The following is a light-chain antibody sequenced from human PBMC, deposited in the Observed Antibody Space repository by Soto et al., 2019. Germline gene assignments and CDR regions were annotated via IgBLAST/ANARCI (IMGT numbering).Light chain of an antibody. CDR2: DVT. CDR3: SSFTSSITNV. CDR1: SSDVGGYNS. V-gene: IGLV2-14*01. Sequence: SSLTQPASVSGSPGQSITISCTGTSSDVGGYNSVSWYRQDPGKAPKLMIYDVTNRPSGVSNRFSGSKSGNTASLTISGLQAQDEADYYCSSFTSSITNVFGTGTKVT. J-gene: IGLJ1*01.